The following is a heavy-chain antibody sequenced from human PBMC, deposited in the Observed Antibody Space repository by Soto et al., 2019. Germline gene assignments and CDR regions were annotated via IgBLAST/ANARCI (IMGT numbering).Heavy chain of an antibody. J-gene: IGHJ6*02. CDR2: IYSGGST. D-gene: IGHD2-15*01. Sequence: EVQLVETGGGLIQPGGSLRLSCAASGFTVSSNYMSWVRQAPGKGLEWVSVIYSGGSTYYADSVKGRFTISRDNSKNTLYLQMNRLRAEDTAVYYCARAKQTTRYGMDVWGQGTTVTVSS. CDR1: GFTVSSNY. CDR3: ARAKQTTRYGMDV. V-gene: IGHV3-53*02.